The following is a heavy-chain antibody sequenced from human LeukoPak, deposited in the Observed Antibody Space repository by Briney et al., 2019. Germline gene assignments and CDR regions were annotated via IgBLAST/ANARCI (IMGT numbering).Heavy chain of an antibody. CDR1: GGTFSSYA. V-gene: IGHV1-69*01. D-gene: IGHD4-17*01. CDR3: ARGPPTVTPYYFDY. CDR2: IIPIFGTA. J-gene: IGHJ4*02. Sequence: SVTVSCKASGGTFSSYAISWVRQAPGQGPEWMGGIIPIFGTANYAQKFQGRVTITADESTSTAYMELSSLRSEDTAVYYCARGPPTVTPYYFDYWGQGTLVTVSS.